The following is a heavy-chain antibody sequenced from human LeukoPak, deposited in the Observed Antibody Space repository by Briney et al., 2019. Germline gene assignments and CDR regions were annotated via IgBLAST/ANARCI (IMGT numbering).Heavy chain of an antibody. V-gene: IGHV4-34*01. D-gene: IGHD3-3*01. Sequence: SETLSLTCAVYGGSFSGYYWSWIRQPPGKGLEWIGEINHSGSTNYNPSLKSRVTISVDTSKNQFSLKLSSVTAVDTAVYYCARGGRFLEWLKSPFDPWGQGTLVTVSS. CDR3: ARGGRFLEWLKSPFDP. J-gene: IGHJ5*02. CDR2: INHSGST. CDR1: GGSFSGYY.